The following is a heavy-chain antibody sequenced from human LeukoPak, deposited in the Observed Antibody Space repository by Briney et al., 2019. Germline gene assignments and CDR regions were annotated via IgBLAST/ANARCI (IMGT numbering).Heavy chain of an antibody. D-gene: IGHD6-13*01. CDR3: AKDLGVAAAGTFDY. V-gene: IGHV3-9*01. CDR2: ISWNSGSI. Sequence: PGGSLRLSCAASGFTFDDYAMPWVRQAPGKGLEWVSGISWNSGSIGYADSVKGRFTISRDNSKNTLYLQMNSLRAEDTAVYYCAKDLGVAAAGTFDYWGQGTLVTVSS. CDR1: GFTFDDYA. J-gene: IGHJ4*02.